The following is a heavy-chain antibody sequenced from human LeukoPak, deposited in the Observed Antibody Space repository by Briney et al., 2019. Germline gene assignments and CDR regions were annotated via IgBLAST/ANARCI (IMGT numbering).Heavy chain of an antibody. V-gene: IGHV3-48*02. CDR1: GITFSTYA. Sequence: GGSLRLSCAASGITFSTYAMNWVRQAPGKGPEWLSYMSSSSGTIYYADSVKGRFTISRDNAKNSLYLQMTSLRDEDTAVYYCATGGSQYSGAWFDDWGQGTLVTVSS. D-gene: IGHD6-19*01. CDR2: MSSSSGTI. CDR3: ATGGSQYSGAWFDD. J-gene: IGHJ5*02.